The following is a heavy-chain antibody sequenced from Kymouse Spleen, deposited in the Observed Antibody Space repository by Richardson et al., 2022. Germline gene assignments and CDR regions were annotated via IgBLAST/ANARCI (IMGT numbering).Heavy chain of an antibody. Sequence: QLQLQESGPGLVKPSETLSLTCTVSGGSISSSSYYWGWIRQPPGKGLEWIGSIYYSGSTYYNPSLKSRVTISVDTSKNQFSLKLSSVTAADTAVYYCARDYYDSSGYYFDYWGQGTLVTVSS. V-gene: IGHV4-39*01. CDR3: ARDYYDSSGYYFDY. CDR2: IYYSGST. D-gene: IGHD3-22*01. J-gene: IGHJ4*02. CDR1: GGSISSSSYY.